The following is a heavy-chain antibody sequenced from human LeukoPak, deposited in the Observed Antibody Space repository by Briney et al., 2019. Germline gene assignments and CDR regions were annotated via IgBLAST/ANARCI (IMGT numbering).Heavy chain of an antibody. V-gene: IGHV3-48*03. Sequence: PGGSLRLSCAASGFTLSSYEMNWVRQAPGKGLEWVSYISSSGSTIYYADSVKGRFTISRDNAKNSLYLQMNSLRAEDTAVYCCARGSGSFPPDYWGQGTLVTVSS. J-gene: IGHJ4*02. CDR1: GFTLSSYE. D-gene: IGHD3-22*01. CDR3: ARGSGSFPPDY. CDR2: ISSSGSTI.